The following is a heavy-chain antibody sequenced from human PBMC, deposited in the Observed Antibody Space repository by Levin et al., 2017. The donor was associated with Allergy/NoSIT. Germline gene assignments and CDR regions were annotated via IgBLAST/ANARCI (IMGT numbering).Heavy chain of an antibody. V-gene: IGHV3-49*03. Sequence: GGSLRLSCTASGFTFGDYAMSWFRQAPGKGLEWVGFIRSKAYGGTTEYAASVKGRFTISRDDSKSIAYLQMNSLKTEDTAVYYCTRIPLYRGWWLRCFFDYWGQGTLVTVSS. CDR3: TRIPLYRGWWLRCFFDY. J-gene: IGHJ4*02. CDR2: IRSKAYGGTT. CDR1: GFTFGDYA. D-gene: IGHD5-12*01.